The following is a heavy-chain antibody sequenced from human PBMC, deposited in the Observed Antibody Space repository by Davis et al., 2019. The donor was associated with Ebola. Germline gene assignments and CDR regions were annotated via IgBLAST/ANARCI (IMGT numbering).Heavy chain of an antibody. CDR1: ASTFSPSS. CDR2: ISSDSDYI. Sequence: GGSLTLSCAASASTFSPSSMRWARPAPGKALDWVSSISSDSDYIYYADPAKGRFTISRDNAKNSLYLQMNSLRAEDTAVYYCARASIQDGYSYRYYFDYWGQGTLVTVSS. CDR3: ARASIQDGYSYRYYFDY. V-gene: IGHV3-21*01. D-gene: IGHD5-18*01. J-gene: IGHJ4*02.